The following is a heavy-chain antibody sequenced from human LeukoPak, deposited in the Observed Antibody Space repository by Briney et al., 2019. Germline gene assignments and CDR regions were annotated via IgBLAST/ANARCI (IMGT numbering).Heavy chain of an antibody. CDR1: GYTFTGYY. Sequence: ASVKVSCKASGYTFTGYYMHWVRQAPGRGLEWMGWINPNSGGTNYAQKFQGRVTMTRDTSISTAYMEMSRLRSDDTAVYYCASSYYYSDLGVFVYWGQGTLVTVSS. V-gene: IGHV1-2*02. J-gene: IGHJ4*02. CDR3: ASSYYYSDLGVFVY. CDR2: INPNSGGT. D-gene: IGHD2-21*02.